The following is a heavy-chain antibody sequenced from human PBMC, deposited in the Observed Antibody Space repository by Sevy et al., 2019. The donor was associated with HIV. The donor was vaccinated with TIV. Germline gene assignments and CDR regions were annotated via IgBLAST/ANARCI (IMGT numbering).Heavy chain of an antibody. V-gene: IGHV3-23*01. CDR1: GFTFSSYA. CDR3: ARTPYGEGYFDY. D-gene: IGHD4-17*01. J-gene: IGHJ4*02. Sequence: GGSLRLSCAASGFTFSSYAMSWVRQAPGKGLEWVSAISGSGGSTYYADSVKGRFTISRDNSKNTLYLQMNSLRAEDTTVYYCARTPYGEGYFDYWGQGTLVTVSS. CDR2: ISGSGGST.